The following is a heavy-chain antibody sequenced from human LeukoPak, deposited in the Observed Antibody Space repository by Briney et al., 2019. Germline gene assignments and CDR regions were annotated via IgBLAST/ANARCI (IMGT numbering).Heavy chain of an antibody. CDR2: IKNDGSAT. V-gene: IGHV3-74*01. CDR3: VRDGDGYNFDY. CDR1: GFTFSSYW. J-gene: IGHJ4*02. D-gene: IGHD5-24*01. Sequence: GGSLRLSCAASGFTFSSYWMHWVRQAPGKGLVWVSRIKNDGSATNYADSVKGRFTISRDNAKNTLDLQMNSLRAEDTAVYYCVRDGDGYNFDYWGQGTLVTASS.